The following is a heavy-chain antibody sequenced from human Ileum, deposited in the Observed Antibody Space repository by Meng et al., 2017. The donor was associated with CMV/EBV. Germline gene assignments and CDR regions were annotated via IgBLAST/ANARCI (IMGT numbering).Heavy chain of an antibody. CDR2: ISYDGSNK. CDR1: GCTFSSYA. V-gene: IGHV3-30*04. CDR3: ARPLAYCGGDCYRDY. D-gene: IGHD2-21*01. J-gene: IGHJ4*02. Sequence: SGCTFSSYAMHWVRQAPGKGLEWVAVISYDGSNKYYADSVKGRFTISRDNSKNTLYLQMNSLRAEDTAVYYCARPLAYCGGDCYRDYWGQGTLVTVSS.